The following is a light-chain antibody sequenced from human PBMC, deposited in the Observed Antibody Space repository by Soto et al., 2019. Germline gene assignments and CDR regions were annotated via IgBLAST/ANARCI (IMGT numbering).Light chain of an antibody. Sequence: DIQMTQSPSSLSASVGDRVTITCRASQSIVTYLNWYLQKPGKAPKLLIYAASNLQSGVPSRFSGSGSGTDSTFTISSLQPEDFATYFCQQSYSTPPWTFGQGTKVEIK. J-gene: IGKJ1*01. CDR3: QQSYSTPPWT. CDR2: AAS. CDR1: QSIVTY. V-gene: IGKV1-39*01.